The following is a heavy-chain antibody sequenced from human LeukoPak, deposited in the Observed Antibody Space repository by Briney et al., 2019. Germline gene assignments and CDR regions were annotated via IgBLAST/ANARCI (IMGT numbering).Heavy chain of an antibody. CDR2: ISGSSSNK. Sequence: PGGSLRLSCAASGFTFSTYGMHWVRQAPGKGLEWVASISGSSSNKYYADSVQGRFTISRDNAKNSLYLQMGSLRAEDTAVYYCARPPSTSAWSNSVDDWGQGTLVTVSS. CDR3: ARPPSTSAWSNSVDD. J-gene: IGHJ4*02. V-gene: IGHV3-21*01. D-gene: IGHD6-19*01. CDR1: GFTFSTYG.